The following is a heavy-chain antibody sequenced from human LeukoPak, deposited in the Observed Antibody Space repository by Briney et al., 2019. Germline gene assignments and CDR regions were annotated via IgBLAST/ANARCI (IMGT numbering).Heavy chain of an antibody. CDR3: ARKWVRGVISTDY. J-gene: IGHJ4*02. V-gene: IGHV1-2*02. CDR1: GYNFTNYY. Sequence: GASVKVSCKASGYNFTNYYIHWVRQAPGQGLEWMGWINPNSDATNSAQKFQGKVMMTRDTSISTAYMELSRLRSDDTAVYYCARKWVRGVISTDYWGQGTLVTVSS. CDR2: INPNSDAT. D-gene: IGHD3-10*01.